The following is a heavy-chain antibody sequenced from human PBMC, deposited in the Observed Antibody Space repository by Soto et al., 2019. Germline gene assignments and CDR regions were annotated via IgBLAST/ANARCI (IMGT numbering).Heavy chain of an antibody. V-gene: IGHV1-24*01. CDR1: GYTLTELS. CDR3: ATNPRHSRRWGYYYLNMDL. Sequence: GASVKVSCKVSGYTLTELSMHWVRQAPGKGLEWPGGFDPEDGETIYAQKFQGSVTMTADTSTDTAHMELSSLRPEDTAVYYCATNPRHSRRWGYYYLNMDLGCHEPKV. CDR2: FDPEDGET. J-gene: IGHJ6*02. D-gene: IGHD6-13*01.